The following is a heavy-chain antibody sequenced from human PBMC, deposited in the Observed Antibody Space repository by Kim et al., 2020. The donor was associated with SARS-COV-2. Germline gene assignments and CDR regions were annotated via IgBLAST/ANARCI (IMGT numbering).Heavy chain of an antibody. Sequence: LERRVTISIDTSKNQFSLKLSSVTAADTAVYYCARSRYSSGWYRRSDAFDIWGQGTMVTVSS. CDR3: ARSRYSSGWYRRSDAFDI. D-gene: IGHD6-19*01. J-gene: IGHJ3*02. V-gene: IGHV4-34*01.